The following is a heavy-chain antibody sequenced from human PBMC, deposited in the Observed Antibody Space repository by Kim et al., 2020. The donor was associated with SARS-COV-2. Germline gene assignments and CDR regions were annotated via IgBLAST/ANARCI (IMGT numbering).Heavy chain of an antibody. V-gene: IGHV1-69*13. CDR2: IIPIFGTA. J-gene: IGHJ4*02. CDR1: GGTFSSYA. D-gene: IGHD5-18*01. Sequence: SVKVSCKASGGTFSSYAISWVRQAPGQGLEWMGGIIPIFGTANYAQKFQGRVTITADESTSTAYMELSSLRSEDTAVYYCARGPNVDTAMVFSPLDYWGQGTLVTVSS. CDR3: ARGPNVDTAMVFSPLDY.